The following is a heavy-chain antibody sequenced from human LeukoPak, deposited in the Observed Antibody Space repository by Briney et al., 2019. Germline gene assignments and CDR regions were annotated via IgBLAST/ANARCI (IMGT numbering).Heavy chain of an antibody. J-gene: IGHJ6*04. CDR3: AELGITMIGGV. D-gene: IGHD3-10*02. V-gene: IGHV3-48*03. CDR1: GFTFRSYE. CDR2: ISSRGSTI. Sequence: GGTLRPSCAASGFTFRSYEMTGVRPAPGKGLGWASYISSRGSTIYYADSVKGRFNISRDNAKNSLYLQMNSPRAEDTAVYYCAELGITMIGGVWGKGTTVTISS.